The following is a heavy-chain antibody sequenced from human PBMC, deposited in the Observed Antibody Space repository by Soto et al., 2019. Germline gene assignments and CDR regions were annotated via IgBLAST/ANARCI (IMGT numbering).Heavy chain of an antibody. Sequence: SETLSLTCTVSGGSISSYYWSWIRQPPGKGLEWIGYIYYSGSTNYNPSLKSRVTISVDTSKNQFSLKLSSVTAADTAVYYCARQRGGYDLFYFDYWGQGTLVTVSS. J-gene: IGHJ4*02. D-gene: IGHD5-12*01. CDR2: IYYSGST. V-gene: IGHV4-59*08. CDR1: GGSISSYY. CDR3: ARQRGGYDLFYFDY.